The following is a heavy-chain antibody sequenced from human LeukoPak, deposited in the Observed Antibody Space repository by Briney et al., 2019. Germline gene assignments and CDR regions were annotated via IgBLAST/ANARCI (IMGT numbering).Heavy chain of an antibody. J-gene: IGHJ5*02. CDR3: ATRITIFGVVIPFDP. CDR1: GYTLTELS. Sequence: ASVKVSCKVSGYTLTELSMHWVRQAPGKGLEWMGGFDPEDGETIYAQKFQGRVTITEDTSTDTAYMELSSLRSEDTAVYYCATRITIFGVVIPFDPWGQGTLVTVSS. D-gene: IGHD3-3*01. CDR2: FDPEDGET. V-gene: IGHV1-24*01.